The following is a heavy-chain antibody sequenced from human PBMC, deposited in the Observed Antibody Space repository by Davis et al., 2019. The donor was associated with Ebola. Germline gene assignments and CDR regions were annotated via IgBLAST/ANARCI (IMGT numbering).Heavy chain of an antibody. D-gene: IGHD3-22*01. CDR1: GFTFSSYE. Sequence: PGGSLRLSCAASGFTFSSYEMNWVRQAPGKGLEWVSYISSSGSTIYYADSVKGRFTISRDNAKNSLYLQMNSLRAEDTAVYYCARAGSYYDSSGYQVLYFDYWGQGTLVTVSS. J-gene: IGHJ4*02. V-gene: IGHV3-48*03. CDR2: ISSSGSTI. CDR3: ARAGSYYDSSGYQVLYFDY.